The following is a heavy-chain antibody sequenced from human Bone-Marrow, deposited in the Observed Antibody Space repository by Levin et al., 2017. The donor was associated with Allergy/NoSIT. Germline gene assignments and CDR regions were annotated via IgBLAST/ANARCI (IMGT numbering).Heavy chain of an antibody. CDR2: IYYSGSA. Sequence: LSQTLSLTCSVSGGSINTKSHYWGWFRQPPGQGLELIGSIYYSGSAYPSPSFDGRVTMSVDMSKNQFSLKLNYVTAADTAGYYCATSGSCSNEICSFRVYFYYGMNVWGQGTTVIVSS. CDR3: ATSGSCSNEICSFRVYFYYGMNV. J-gene: IGHJ6*02. CDR1: GGSINTKSHY. V-gene: IGHV4-39*01. D-gene: IGHD2-8*01.